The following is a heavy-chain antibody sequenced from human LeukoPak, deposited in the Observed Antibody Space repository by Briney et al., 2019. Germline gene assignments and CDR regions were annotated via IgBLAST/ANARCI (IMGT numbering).Heavy chain of an antibody. CDR1: GGSFSGYY. CDR3: ATRTVTNLDY. CDR2: INHSGSN. J-gene: IGHJ4*02. Sequence: SETLSLTCAVYGGSFSGYYWSWIRQPPGKGLEWIGEINHSGSNNYNPSLKSRVTISVDTTKNQFSLKLSSVTAADTAVYYCATRTVTNLDYWGEGTLVTVSS. D-gene: IGHD4-17*01. V-gene: IGHV4-34*01.